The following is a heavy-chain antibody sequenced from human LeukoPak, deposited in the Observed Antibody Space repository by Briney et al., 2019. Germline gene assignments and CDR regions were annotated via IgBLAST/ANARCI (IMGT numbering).Heavy chain of an antibody. V-gene: IGHV1-2*02. CDR1: GYTFTGYY. D-gene: IGHD1-26*01. CDR2: INPNSGGT. J-gene: IGHJ6*03. CDR3: ATSVGQYYYYYYYMDV. Sequence: ASVKVSCKASGYTFTGYYMHWVRQAPGQGLEWMGCINPNSGGTNYAQKFQGRVTMTRDTSISTAYMELSRLRSDDTAVYYCATSVGQYYYYYYYMDVWGKGTTVTVSS.